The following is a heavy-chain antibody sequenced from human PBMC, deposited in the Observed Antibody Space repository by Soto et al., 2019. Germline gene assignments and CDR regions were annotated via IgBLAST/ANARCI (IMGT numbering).Heavy chain of an antibody. Sequence: PSETLSLTCAVYGGSFSGYYWSWIRQPPGKGLEWIGEINHSGSTNYNPSLKSRVTISVDTSKNQFSLKLSSVTAADTAVYYCARGGYCSGGSCDSDNAFVIWGQGTMVTVSS. CDR3: ARGGYCSGGSCDSDNAFVI. J-gene: IGHJ3*02. CDR2: INHSGST. CDR1: GGSFSGYY. V-gene: IGHV4-34*01. D-gene: IGHD2-15*01.